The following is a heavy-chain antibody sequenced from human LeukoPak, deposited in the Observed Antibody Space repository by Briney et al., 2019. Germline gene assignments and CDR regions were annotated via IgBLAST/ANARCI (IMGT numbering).Heavy chain of an antibody. CDR2: IWYDGSNK. CDR1: GFTFSSYG. Sequence: GGSLRLSRAASGFTFSSYGMHWVRQAPGKGLEWVAVIWYDGSNKYYADSVKGRFTISRDNSKNTLYLQMNSLRAEDTAVYYCARASGLRLGELSLGTYWGQGTLVTVSS. CDR3: ARASGLRLGELSLGTY. J-gene: IGHJ4*02. V-gene: IGHV3-33*01. D-gene: IGHD3-16*02.